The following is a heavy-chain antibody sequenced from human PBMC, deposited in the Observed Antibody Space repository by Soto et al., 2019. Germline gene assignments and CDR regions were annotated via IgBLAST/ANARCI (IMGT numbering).Heavy chain of an antibody. Sequence: QVQLVESGGGVVQPGRSLRLSCAASGFTFSSYGMHWVRQAPGKGLEWVAVIWYDGSNKYYADSVKGRFTISRDNSKNTLYLQMNSLRAEDTAVYYCARIELPSIVVVPAAELRGLYYYYGMDVWGQGTTVTVSS. CDR2: IWYDGSNK. J-gene: IGHJ6*02. CDR1: GFTFSSYG. CDR3: ARIELPSIVVVPAAELRGLYYYYGMDV. D-gene: IGHD2-2*01. V-gene: IGHV3-33*01.